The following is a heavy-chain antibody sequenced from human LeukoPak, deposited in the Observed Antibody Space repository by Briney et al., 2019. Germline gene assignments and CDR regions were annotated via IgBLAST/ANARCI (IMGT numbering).Heavy chain of an antibody. V-gene: IGHV4-34*01. D-gene: IGHD5-18*01. CDR2: INHSGST. CDR1: GGSFSGYY. J-gene: IGHJ6*03. CDR3: AGHPKSGYSSGLYYMDV. Sequence: SETLSLTCAVYGGSFSGYYWSWIRQPPGKGLEWIGEINHSGSTNYNPSLKSRVTISVNTSKNQFSLKLSPVTAADTAVFYCAGHPKSGYSSGLYYMDVWGKGTTVTVSS.